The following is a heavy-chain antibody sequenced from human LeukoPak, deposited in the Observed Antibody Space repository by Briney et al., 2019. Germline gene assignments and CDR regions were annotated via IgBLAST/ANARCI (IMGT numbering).Heavy chain of an antibody. Sequence: SVKVSCKASGGTFSSYAISWVRQAPGQGLEWMGRIIPIFGTANYAQKFQGRVTITTDESMSTAYMELSSLRSEDTAVYYCARDGRSGSYSHWYFDLWGRGTLVTVSS. CDR1: GGTFSSYA. J-gene: IGHJ2*01. V-gene: IGHV1-69*05. CDR2: IIPIFGTA. CDR3: ARDGRSGSYSHWYFDL. D-gene: IGHD1-26*01.